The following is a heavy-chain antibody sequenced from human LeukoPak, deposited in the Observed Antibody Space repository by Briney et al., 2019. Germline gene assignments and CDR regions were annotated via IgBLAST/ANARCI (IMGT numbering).Heavy chain of an antibody. CDR3: AKDRGMRQIWNWFAP. CDR2: ISYDGNSK. Sequence: GGSLRLSCVVSGFSFSNFGMHWVRQAPGKGLEWVAVISYDGNSKEYGDSVRGRFTISRDDFRNTLYLQMNSLRAEDTAVYYCAKDRGMRQIWNWFAPFGQGTLVTVSS. V-gene: IGHV3-33*05. J-gene: IGHJ5*02. CDR1: GFSFSNFG.